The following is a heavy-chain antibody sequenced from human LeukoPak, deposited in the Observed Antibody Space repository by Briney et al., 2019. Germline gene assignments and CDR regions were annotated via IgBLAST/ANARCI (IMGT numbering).Heavy chain of an antibody. CDR1: GFTVSDHL. J-gene: IGHJ4*02. CDR2: SRSRARGYST. V-gene: IGHV3-72*01. Sequence: GGSLRLSCAASGFTVSDHLMDWVRQAPGKGLEWVARSRSRARGYSTEYAASVKGRFTISRGESNNLGYRQMTSLQTDDSAVNFCVNTITGSCFNDGGQETLVTVSS. D-gene: IGHD2-2*01. CDR3: VNTITGSCFND.